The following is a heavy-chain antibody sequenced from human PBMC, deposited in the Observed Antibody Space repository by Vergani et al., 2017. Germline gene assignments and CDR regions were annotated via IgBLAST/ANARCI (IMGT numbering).Heavy chain of an antibody. V-gene: IGHV3-30*18. D-gene: IGHD5-18*01. CDR3: AKQLWRHTDAFDI. CDR2: ISYDGSNK. J-gene: IGHJ3*02. CDR1: GFTFSSYG. Sequence: VQLLESGGGLVQPGGSLRLSCAASGFTFSSYGMHWVRQAPGKGLEWVAVISYDGSNKYYADSVKGRFTISRDNSKNTLYLQMNSLRAEDTAVYYCAKQLWRHTDAFDIWGQGTMVTVSS.